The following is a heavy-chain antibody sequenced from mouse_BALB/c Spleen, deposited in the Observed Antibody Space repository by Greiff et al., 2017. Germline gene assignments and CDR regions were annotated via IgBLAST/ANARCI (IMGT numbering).Heavy chain of an antibody. D-gene: IGHD1-1*01. V-gene: IGHV5-6-4*01. J-gene: IGHJ4*01. Sequence: EVNVVESGGGLVKPGGSLKLSCAASGFTFSSYTMSWVRQTPEKRLEWVATISSGGSYTYYPDSVKGRFTISRDNAKNTLYLQMSSLKSEDTAMYYCTREGYYGAMDYWGQGTSVTVSS. CDR2: ISSGGSYT. CDR1: GFTFSSYT. CDR3: TREGYYGAMDY.